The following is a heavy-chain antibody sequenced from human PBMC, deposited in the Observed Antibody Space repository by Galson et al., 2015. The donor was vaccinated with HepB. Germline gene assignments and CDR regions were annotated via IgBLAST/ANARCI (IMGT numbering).Heavy chain of an antibody. V-gene: IGHV2-70*17. CDR2: IDWHDDK. CDR3: ARSYNNGRNWFDP. CDR1: GFSLRTSGVC. D-gene: IGHD3-10*01. Sequence: PALVTPPQTLTLPCTFSGFSLRTSGVCVSWIRQPPGKALEWLARIDWHDDKFYSTSLKTRLTISKDTSKNQVVLTMTNMDAVDTATYYCARSYNNGRNWFDPWGQGTLVTVSS. J-gene: IGHJ5*02.